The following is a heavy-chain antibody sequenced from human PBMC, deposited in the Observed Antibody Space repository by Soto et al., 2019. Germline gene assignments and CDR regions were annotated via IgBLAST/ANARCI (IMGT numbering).Heavy chain of an antibody. CDR1: GYTFTTYG. Sequence: ASVRVSCETSGYTFTTYGISWGRLAPGQGLEWMGWISGYNGNTKYSQKFQGRVTITRDTSASTAYMELSSLRSEDTAVYYCAREKELSTRGFDYWGQGTLVTVSS. J-gene: IGHJ4*02. D-gene: IGHD3-16*02. CDR2: ISGYNGNT. V-gene: IGHV1-18*01. CDR3: AREKELSTRGFDY.